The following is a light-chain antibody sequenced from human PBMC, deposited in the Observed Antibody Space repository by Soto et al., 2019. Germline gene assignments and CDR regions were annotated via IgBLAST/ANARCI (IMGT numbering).Light chain of an antibody. V-gene: IGLV1-44*01. CDR1: SSNIGSNT. CDR2: SNN. J-gene: IGLJ2*01. CDR3: AAWDASLNGPV. Sequence: QSVLTQPPSASGTPGQRVTISCSGSSSNIGSNTVNWYQQLPGTAPKLLIYSNNQRPSGVPDRYSGSKSGTSASLAISGLQSEDEAAYYCAAWDASLNGPVFGGGTKVTVL.